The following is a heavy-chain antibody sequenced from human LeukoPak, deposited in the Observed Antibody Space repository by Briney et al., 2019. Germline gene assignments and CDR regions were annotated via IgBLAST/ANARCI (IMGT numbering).Heavy chain of an antibody. CDR2: ISDEGNNV. CDR1: GFIFSNYC. Sequence: GGCLRLSCAASGFIFSNYCLHCVRQAPGKGLVWGAAISDEGNNVYYTESPKHRYTISRDDSRNTLYLQMNSLSAEDTALYYCFKDRASSWTFDYWGQRTLVTVSS. J-gene: IGHJ4*02. V-gene: IGHV3-30*18. D-gene: IGHD6-13*01. CDR3: FKDRASSWTFDY.